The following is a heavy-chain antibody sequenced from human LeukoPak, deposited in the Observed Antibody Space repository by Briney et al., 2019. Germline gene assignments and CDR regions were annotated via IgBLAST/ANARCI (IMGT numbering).Heavy chain of an antibody. J-gene: IGHJ4*02. CDR2: IYTSGST. V-gene: IGHV4-61*02. CDR3: ARAPPKDYDFDY. Sequence: SETLSLTCTVSGGSICSGSYYWSWIRQPAGKGLEWIGRIYTSGSTNYNPSLKSRVTISVDTSKNQFSLKLSSVTAADTAVYYCARAPPKDYDFDYWGQGTLVTVSS. D-gene: IGHD3-16*01. CDR1: GGSICSGSYY.